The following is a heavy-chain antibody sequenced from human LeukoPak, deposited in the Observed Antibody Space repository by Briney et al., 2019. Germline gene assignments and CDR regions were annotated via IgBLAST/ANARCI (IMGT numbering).Heavy chain of an antibody. CDR3: ARQYYDFWSGYYPPNWFAP. D-gene: IGHD3-3*01. J-gene: IGHJ5*02. CDR1: GYTFTSYG. V-gene: IGHV1-18*01. Sequence: ASVKVSCKASGYTFTSYGISWVRQAPGQGLEWMGWISAYNGNTNYAQKLQGRVTMTTDTSTSTAYMELRSLRSDDTAVYYCARQYYDFWSGYYPPNWFAPWGQATLVTISS. CDR2: ISAYNGNT.